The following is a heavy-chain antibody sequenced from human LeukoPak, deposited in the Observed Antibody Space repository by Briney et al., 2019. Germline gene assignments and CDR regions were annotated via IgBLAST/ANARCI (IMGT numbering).Heavy chain of an antibody. D-gene: IGHD4-11*01. CDR2: VSDYSGNT. CDR1: GYAFTSYG. J-gene: IGHJ5*02. CDR3: ARDLYRDSLPVSWFDP. V-gene: IGHV1-18*01. Sequence: ASVNVSCKASGYAFTSYGISWVRKAPGQGLEWMGWVSDYSGNTNYAQQLQGTVTMTTDTSTRKAYMELRSLRSDDTAVYYCARDLYRDSLPVSWFDPWGQGTLVTVSS.